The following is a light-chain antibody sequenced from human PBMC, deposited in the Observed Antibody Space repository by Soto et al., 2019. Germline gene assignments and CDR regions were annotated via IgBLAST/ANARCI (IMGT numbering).Light chain of an antibody. CDR2: EVS. CDR3: SSYSSSTVRYV. Sequence: QSVLTQPASVSGSPGQSITMSCTGTSSDVGSYDFVSWYQQHPGKAPKLLIYEVSNRPSGVSARFSGSKSDNTASLTISGLQAADEADYFCSSYSSSTVRYVFGSGTKLTV. CDR1: SSDVGSYDF. V-gene: IGLV2-14*01. J-gene: IGLJ1*01.